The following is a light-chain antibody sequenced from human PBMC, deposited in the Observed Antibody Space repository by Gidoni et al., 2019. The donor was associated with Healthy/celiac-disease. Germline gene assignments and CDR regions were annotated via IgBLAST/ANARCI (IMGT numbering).Light chain of an antibody. V-gene: IGKV4-1*01. CDR1: QSVLYSSNNKNY. Sequence: DIVMTQSPDSLAVSLGERATINCKSSQSVLYSSNNKNYLAWYQQKPGQPPKLLIYWASTRESGVPDRFGGGGSRTDFTLTISSLQAEDVAVYYYQRYYSTPWTFGQGTKVEIK. J-gene: IGKJ1*01. CDR3: QRYYSTPWT. CDR2: WAS.